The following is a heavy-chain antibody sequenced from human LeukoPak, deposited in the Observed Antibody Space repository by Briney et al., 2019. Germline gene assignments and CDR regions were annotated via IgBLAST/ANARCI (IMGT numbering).Heavy chain of an antibody. Sequence: GSLRLSCAASGFTFSRYWMHWVRQDPGKGPVWVSRINSDGSSTSYADSVKGRFTISRDNAKNTLYLQMNSLRAEDTAVYYCARGTYGMDVWGQGTTVTVSS. J-gene: IGHJ6*02. CDR2: INSDGSST. CDR3: ARGTYGMDV. V-gene: IGHV3-74*01. CDR1: GFTFSRYW.